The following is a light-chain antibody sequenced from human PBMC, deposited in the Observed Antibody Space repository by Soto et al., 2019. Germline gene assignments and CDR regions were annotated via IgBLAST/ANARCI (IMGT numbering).Light chain of an antibody. CDR3: QQYNTYSGT. J-gene: IGKJ1*01. V-gene: IGKV1-5*01. Sequence: DIPMTQSPCTLSASVGDRVTITCRASQSTNSWLAWYQQKPGKAPKVLIYDVSSLERGVPSRFRGSGSGTEFTLTINSLQPDDFATYYCQQYNTYSGTFGPGTKVDIK. CDR2: DVS. CDR1: QSTNSW.